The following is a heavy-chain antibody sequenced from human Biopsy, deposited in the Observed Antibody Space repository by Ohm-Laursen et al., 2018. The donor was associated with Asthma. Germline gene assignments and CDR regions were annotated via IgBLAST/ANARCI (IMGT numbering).Heavy chain of an antibody. D-gene: IGHD3-22*01. CDR3: ARAQDYYDSRGYYRSFDY. J-gene: IGHJ4*02. CDR2: IYYSGST. V-gene: IGHV4-31*03. Sequence: SQTLSLTCTISYGSITSGGYYWNWLRQHPGKGLEWIGFIYYSGSTYYNPSLKSRVSISIDTSKNQFSLKLSSVTAADTAVYYCARAQDYYDSRGYYRSFDYWGQGTLVTVSS. CDR1: YGSITSGGYY.